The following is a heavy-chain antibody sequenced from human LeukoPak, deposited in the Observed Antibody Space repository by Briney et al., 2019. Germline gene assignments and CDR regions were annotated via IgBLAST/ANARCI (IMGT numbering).Heavy chain of an antibody. CDR1: GGSISSGGYY. V-gene: IGHV4-31*03. J-gene: IGHJ4*02. CDR3: ARLSPGYNSSWIFDS. CDR2: IYYSGST. Sequence: PSETLSLTCTVSGGSISSGGYYWSWIRQHPGKGLEWIGYIYYSGSTYYNPSLKSRVTISVDTSKNQFSLKLSSVTAADTAVYYCARLSPGYNSSWIFDSWGQGTLVTVSS. D-gene: IGHD6-13*01.